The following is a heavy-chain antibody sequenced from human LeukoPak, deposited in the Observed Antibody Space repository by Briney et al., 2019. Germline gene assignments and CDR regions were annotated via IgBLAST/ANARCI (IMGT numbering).Heavy chain of an antibody. V-gene: IGHV1-18*01. CDR3: ARTPYYYDSSGYAYYFDY. CDR2: ISINRGNT. Sequence: ASVKVSCKASGYTSTNYGISWVRQAPGQGLEWMGWISINRGNTNYAQKFQGRVTMTRDTSTSTVHMELSSLRSEDTAVYYCARTPYYYDSSGYAYYFDYWGQGTLVTVSS. CDR1: GYTSTNYG. D-gene: IGHD3-22*01. J-gene: IGHJ4*02.